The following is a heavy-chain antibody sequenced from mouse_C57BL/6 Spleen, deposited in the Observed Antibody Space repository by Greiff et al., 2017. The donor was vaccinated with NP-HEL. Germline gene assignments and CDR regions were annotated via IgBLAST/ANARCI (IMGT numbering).Heavy chain of an antibody. V-gene: IGHV5-6*01. CDR2: ISSGGSYT. Sequence: EVHLVESGGDLAKPGGSLKLSCAASGFTFSSYGMSWVRQTPDKRLEWVATISSGGSYTYYPDSVKGRFTISRDNAKNTLYLQMSSLKSEDTAMYYCARHEARRGYYFDYWGQGTTLTVSS. D-gene: IGHD3-1*01. CDR1: GFTFSSYG. CDR3: ARHEARRGYYFDY. J-gene: IGHJ2*01.